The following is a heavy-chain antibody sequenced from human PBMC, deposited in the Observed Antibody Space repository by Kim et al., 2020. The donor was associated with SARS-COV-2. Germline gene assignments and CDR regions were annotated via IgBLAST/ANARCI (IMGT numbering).Heavy chain of an antibody. CDR2: ISYDGSNK. V-gene: IGHV3-30*04. CDR3: ARGLFIHYGMDV. CDR1: GFTFSSYA. Sequence: GGSLRLSCAASGFTFSSYAMHWVRQAPGKGLEWVAVISYDGSNKYYADSVKGRFTISRDNSKNTLYLQMNSLRAEDTAVYYCARGLFIHYGMDVWGQGTTVTGSS. J-gene: IGHJ6*02. D-gene: IGHD3-16*02.